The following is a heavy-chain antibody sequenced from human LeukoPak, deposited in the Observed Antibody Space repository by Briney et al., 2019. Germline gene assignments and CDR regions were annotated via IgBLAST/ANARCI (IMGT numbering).Heavy chain of an antibody. J-gene: IGHJ2*01. Sequence: ASVKVSCRASGYTFTAHYIHWVRQAPGQGLEWMGWIDPNSGGTNYAQKFLGSVTMTGDTSINTAFMELSRLRSDDTAIYYCARGRGTAMVRGVITNYFDLWGRGSLVTVSS. D-gene: IGHD3-10*01. V-gene: IGHV1-2*02. CDR3: ARGRGTAMVRGVITNYFDL. CDR1: GYTFTAHY. CDR2: IDPNSGGT.